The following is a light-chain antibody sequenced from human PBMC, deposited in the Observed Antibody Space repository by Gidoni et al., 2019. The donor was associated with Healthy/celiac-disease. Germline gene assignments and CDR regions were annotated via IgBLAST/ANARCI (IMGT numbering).Light chain of an antibody. CDR3: QQRSNWPPIFT. CDR2: DAS. V-gene: IGKV3-11*01. CDR1: QSVSSY. Sequence: IVFTQSPATLSLSPGERATLSCRASQSVSSYLAWYQQKPGQAPRLLIYDASNRATGIPARFSGSGSGTDFTLTISSLETEDFAVYYCQQRSNWPPIFTFGPGTKVDIK. J-gene: IGKJ3*01.